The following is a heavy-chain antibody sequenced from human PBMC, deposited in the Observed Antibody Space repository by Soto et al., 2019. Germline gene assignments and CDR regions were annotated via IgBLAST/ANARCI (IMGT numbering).Heavy chain of an antibody. V-gene: IGHV1-58*01. CDR2: IVVGSGNT. Sequence: SVKVSCKASGFTFTSSAVQWVRQARGQRLEWIGWIVVGSGNTNYAQKFQERVTITRDMSTSTAYMELSSLRSEDTAVYYCAATLFMTVTTNPTYYYYGMDVWGQGTTVTVSS. D-gene: IGHD4-4*01. CDR3: AATLFMTVTTNPTYYYYGMDV. J-gene: IGHJ6*02. CDR1: GFTFTSSA.